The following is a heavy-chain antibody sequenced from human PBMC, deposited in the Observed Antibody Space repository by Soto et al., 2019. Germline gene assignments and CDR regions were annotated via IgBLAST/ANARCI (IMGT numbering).Heavy chain of an antibody. V-gene: IGHV1-69*13. CDR3: ASILGYCSSTSCQNSFDY. D-gene: IGHD2-2*01. J-gene: IGHJ4*02. CDR1: GGTFSSYA. Sequence: SVKVSCKASGGTFSSYAISWVRQAPGQGLEWMGGIIPIFGTANYAQKFQGRVTITADESTSTAYMELSSLRSEDTAVYYCASILGYCSSTSCQNSFDYWGQGTLVTVSS. CDR2: IIPIFGTA.